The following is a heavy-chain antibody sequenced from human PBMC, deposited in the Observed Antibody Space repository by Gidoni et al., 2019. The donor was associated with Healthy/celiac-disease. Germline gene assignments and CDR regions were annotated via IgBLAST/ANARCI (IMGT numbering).Heavy chain of an antibody. D-gene: IGHD6-13*01. CDR3: PLYSSSWYPD. J-gene: IGHJ1*01. Sequence: EVQLLESGGGLVQPGGSLKLPCAASGFNFSSYAMSWVRQAPGQGREWVSAISGSGGSTYYADSVKGRFTISRDNSKNTLYLQMNSLRAGDTAVYYCPLYSSSWYPDWGQGTLVTVSS. V-gene: IGHV3-23*01. CDR2: ISGSGGST. CDR1: GFNFSSYA.